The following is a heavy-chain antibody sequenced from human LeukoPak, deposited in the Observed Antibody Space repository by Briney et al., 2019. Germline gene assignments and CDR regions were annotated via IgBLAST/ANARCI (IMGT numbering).Heavy chain of an antibody. V-gene: IGHV3-7*05. CDR3: ATWSSGWQFDY. J-gene: IGHJ4*02. CDR1: GFTFSKYW. Sequence: PGGSLRLSCAASGFTFSKYWMTWVRQAPGKGLQWVAHIKRDGSDKYYVDSVKGRFTISRDNAKTSLYLQMNSLRPEDTAVYYCATWSSGWQFDYWGQGTLVSVSS. D-gene: IGHD6-19*01. CDR2: IKRDGSDK.